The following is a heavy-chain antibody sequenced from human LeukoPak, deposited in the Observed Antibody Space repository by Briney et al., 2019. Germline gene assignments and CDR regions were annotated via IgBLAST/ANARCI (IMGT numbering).Heavy chain of an antibody. Sequence: PSETLSLTCTVSGGSISSSSYYWGWIRQPPGKGLEWIGSIYYSGSTYYNPSLKSRVTISVDTSKNQFSLKLSSVTAADTAVYYCARHPIKYSSGWYGDYWGQGTLVTVSS. CDR2: IYYSGST. CDR3: ARHPIKYSSGWYGDY. V-gene: IGHV4-39*01. D-gene: IGHD6-19*01. J-gene: IGHJ4*02. CDR1: GGSISSSSYY.